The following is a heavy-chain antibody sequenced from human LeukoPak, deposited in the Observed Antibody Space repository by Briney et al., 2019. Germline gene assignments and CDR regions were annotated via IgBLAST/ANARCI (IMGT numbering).Heavy chain of an antibody. J-gene: IGHJ4*02. D-gene: IGHD5-12*01. Sequence: SETLSLTCAVYGGSFSGYYWSWIRQPPGKGLEWIGEINHSGSTNYNPSLKSRVTISVDTSKNQFSLKLSSVTAADTAVYYRARSDVATSYFDYWGQGTLVTVSS. CDR1: GGSFSGYY. CDR3: ARSDVATSYFDY. CDR2: INHSGST. V-gene: IGHV4-34*01.